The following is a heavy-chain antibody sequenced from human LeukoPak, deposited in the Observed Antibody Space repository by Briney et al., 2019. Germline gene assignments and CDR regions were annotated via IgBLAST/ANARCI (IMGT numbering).Heavy chain of an antibody. CDR2: ISAYNGDT. J-gene: IGHJ6*03. Sequence: GASVKVSCKAAGYIFISYGINWVRQAPGQGLEWMGWISAYNGDTNYAQKLQGRVTMTTDTSTSTAYMEVRSLRSDDTAVYYCARGVHMAGATGPGPHYYYYMDVWGKGTTVTVSS. D-gene: IGHD1-26*01. V-gene: IGHV1-18*01. CDR3: ARGVHMAGATGPGPHYYYYMDV. CDR1: GYIFISYG.